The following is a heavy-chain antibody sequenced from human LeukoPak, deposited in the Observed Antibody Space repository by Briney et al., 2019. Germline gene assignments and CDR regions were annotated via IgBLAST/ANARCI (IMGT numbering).Heavy chain of an antibody. V-gene: IGHV1-2*02. J-gene: IGHJ4*02. CDR1: GYTFTGYY. CDR2: INPNSGDT. CDR3: ARGGLDY. Sequence: ASVKVSCKASGYTFTGYYIYWVRQAPGQGLEWMGWINPNSGDTKFAEKFQGRATMTRDTSISTAFMELSRLTSGDTAVYYCARGGLDYWGQGTLVTVSS.